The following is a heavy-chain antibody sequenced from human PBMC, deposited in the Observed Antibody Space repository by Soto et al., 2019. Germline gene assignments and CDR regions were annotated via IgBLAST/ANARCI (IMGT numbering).Heavy chain of an antibody. J-gene: IGHJ4*02. Sequence: SETLSLTCAVSGASITSHGWWSWVRQPPGRGLGWIGEVDHTGSTNYNSSLESRVTISVDKSKNQFSLTLNSVTAADTAVYFCARSWPDGIFPPYYFDSWGRGTMVTVYS. CDR2: VDHTGST. CDR1: GASITSHGW. D-gene: IGHD6-13*01. CDR3: ARSWPDGIFPPYYFDS. V-gene: IGHV4-4*02.